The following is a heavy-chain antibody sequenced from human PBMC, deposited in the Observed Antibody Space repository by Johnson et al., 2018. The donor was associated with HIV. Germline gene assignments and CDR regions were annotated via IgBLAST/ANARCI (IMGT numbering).Heavy chain of an antibody. Sequence: QVQLVESGGGVVQPGGSLRLSCVASGFAFSSYGMHWVRQAPGKGLEWVSFIRYDGGNKSYGDSVQGRFTISRDNSKNTLYVQMISLRAEDTAVYYCAKERSTYYNFWSGSAGNDAFDIWGQGTMVTVSS. V-gene: IGHV3-30*02. CDR3: AKERSTYYNFWSGSAGNDAFDI. CDR1: GFAFSSYG. J-gene: IGHJ3*02. CDR2: IRYDGGNK. D-gene: IGHD3-3*01.